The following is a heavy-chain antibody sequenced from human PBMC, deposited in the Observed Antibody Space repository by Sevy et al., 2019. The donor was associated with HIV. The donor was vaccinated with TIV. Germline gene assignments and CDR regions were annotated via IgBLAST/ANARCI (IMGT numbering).Heavy chain of an antibody. V-gene: IGHV3-7*01. CDR1: GFTFRNFW. Sequence: GGSLRLSCAVSGFTFRNFWMSWVRQAPGKGLEWVANIRQDGSEKDYVDSVRGRFTISRDNAKNSLFLQLNSLRADDTAIYYCAKSYFGSGTRYGMDLWGRGTTVTVSS. J-gene: IGHJ6*02. CDR2: IRQDGSEK. D-gene: IGHD3-10*01. CDR3: AKSYFGSGTRYGMDL.